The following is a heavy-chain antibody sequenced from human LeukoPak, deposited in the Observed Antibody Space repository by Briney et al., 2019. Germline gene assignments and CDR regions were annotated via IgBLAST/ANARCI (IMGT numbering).Heavy chain of an antibody. D-gene: IGHD6-13*01. Sequence: PGGSLRLSCAASGFTFSSYSMNWVRQAPGKGLEWVSSISSSSSYIYYADSVKGRFTISRDNAKNSLYLQMNSLRAEDTAVYYCARDPFSSSSGGFDPWGQGTLDTVSS. CDR1: GFTFSSYS. J-gene: IGHJ5*02. CDR2: ISSSSSYI. CDR3: ARDPFSSSSGGFDP. V-gene: IGHV3-21*01.